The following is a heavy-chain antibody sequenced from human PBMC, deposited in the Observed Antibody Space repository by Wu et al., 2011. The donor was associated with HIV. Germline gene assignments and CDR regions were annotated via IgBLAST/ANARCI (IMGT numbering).Heavy chain of an antibody. D-gene: IGHD6-19*01. Sequence: QVQLVQSGVEVKKPGASVKVSCKASGYSFTTYAISWVRQAPGQGLEWMGWISPYDGDTKYPQKLQGRVTMTTDTSTSTAYMELRSLRSDDTAVYYCARDDSSGWPEGFDYWGQGTLVTVSS. V-gene: IGHV1-18*01. CDR2: ISPYDGDT. J-gene: IGHJ4*02. CDR1: GYSFTTYA. CDR3: ARDDSSGWPEGFDY.